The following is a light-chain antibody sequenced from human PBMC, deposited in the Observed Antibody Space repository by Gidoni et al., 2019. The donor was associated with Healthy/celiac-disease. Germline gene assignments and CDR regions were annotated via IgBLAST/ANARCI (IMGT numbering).Light chain of an antibody. J-gene: IGKJ1*01. CDR2: AAS. CDR3: QQSYSTPSST. Sequence: DIQMTQSPSSLSASVGDRVTITCRASQSISSYLNWYQQKPGKAPKLLIYAASSLRSGVPSRFSGSGSGTDFTLTISSLQPEDFATYYCQQSYSTPSSTFGQGTKVEIK. V-gene: IGKV1-39*01. CDR1: QSISSY.